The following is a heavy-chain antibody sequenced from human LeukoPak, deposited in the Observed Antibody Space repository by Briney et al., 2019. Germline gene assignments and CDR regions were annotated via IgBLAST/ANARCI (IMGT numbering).Heavy chain of an antibody. CDR1: GFDFSTYA. D-gene: IGHD5-12*01. J-gene: IGHJ4*02. CDR2: ISGSGGST. V-gene: IGHV3-23*01. CDR3: AKVLSGYEFPGYDY. Sequence: QSGGSLRLSCAASGFDFSTYAMSWVRQAPGKGLEWVSAISGSGGSTYYADSVKGRFTISRDNSKNTLYLQMNSLRAEDTAVYYCAKVLSGYEFPGYDYWGPGTLVTVSS.